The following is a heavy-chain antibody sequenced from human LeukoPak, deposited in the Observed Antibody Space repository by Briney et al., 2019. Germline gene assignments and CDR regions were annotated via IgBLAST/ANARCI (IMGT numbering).Heavy chain of an antibody. V-gene: IGHV3-33*01. CDR2: IWHDGGKG. J-gene: IGHJ6*03. CDR3: ASVAGTNHYYHVDV. D-gene: IGHD6-19*01. Sequence: GRTLSLSCTASESTFSDYAMQWVRQAPGRGLEWVAVIWHDGGKGFYADSVKGRFTITRDNSQNILYLQMNSLRAEDSAVDYCASVAGTNHYYHVDVWGTGTTVIVSS. CDR1: ESTFSDYA.